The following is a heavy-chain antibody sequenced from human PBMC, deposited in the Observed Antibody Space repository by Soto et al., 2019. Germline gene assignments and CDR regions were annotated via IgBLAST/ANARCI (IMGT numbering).Heavy chain of an antibody. J-gene: IGHJ4*02. CDR1: GFTFDDYA. D-gene: IGHD3-3*01. CDR3: AKGVAGWYYFDY. Sequence: DVQLGESGGGLVQPGRSLRLSCAASGFTFDDYAMHWVRQAPEKGLEWVSGISWNVGSIAYADSVKGRFTISRDNAKNSLYLQMNSLRAEDTALYYCAKGVAGWYYFDYWGQGTLVTVSP. V-gene: IGHV3-9*01. CDR2: ISWNVGSI.